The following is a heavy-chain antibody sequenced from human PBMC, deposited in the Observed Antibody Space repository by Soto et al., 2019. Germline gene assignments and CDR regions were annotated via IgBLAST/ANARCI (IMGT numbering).Heavy chain of an antibody. CDR3: ARAVLPATAPFDY. V-gene: IGHV4-59*01. J-gene: IGHJ4*02. CDR2: IYYSGST. Sequence: QVQLQESGPRLVKPSETLSLTCIVSGGSISSYYWSWIRQPPGKGLEWIGYIYYSGSTNYNPSLKIRVTISVDTSKNQFSLKLSSVTAADTAVYDCARAVLPATAPFDYWGQGTLVTVSS. CDR1: GGSISSYY. D-gene: IGHD2-2*01.